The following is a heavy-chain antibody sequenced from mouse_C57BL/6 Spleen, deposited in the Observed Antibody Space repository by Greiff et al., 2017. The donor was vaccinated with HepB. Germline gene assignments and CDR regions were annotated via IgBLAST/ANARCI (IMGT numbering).Heavy chain of an antibody. CDR3: TEREYGSSSFDY. D-gene: IGHD1-1*01. V-gene: IGHV1-15*01. CDR1: GYTFTDYE. Sequence: VQLQQSGAELVRPGASVTLSCKASGYTFTDYEMHWVKQTPVHGLEWIGAIDPETGGTAYNQKFKGKAILTADKSSSTAYMKLRSLTSEDSAVYYCTEREYGSSSFDYWGQGTTLTVSS. J-gene: IGHJ2*01. CDR2: IDPETGGT.